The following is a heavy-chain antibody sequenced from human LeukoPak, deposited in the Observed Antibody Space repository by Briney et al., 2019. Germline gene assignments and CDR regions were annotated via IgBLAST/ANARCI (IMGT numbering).Heavy chain of an antibody. CDR3: ARDPSGSPVFDP. Sequence: GGSLRLSCAASGFTFSSYAMSWVRQAPGKGLEWVSAISGSGGSTYYADSVKGRFTISRDNARNSLFLQMNSLRVEDTAVYYCARDPSGSPVFDPWGQGTLVTVSS. V-gene: IGHV3-23*01. CDR1: GFTFSSYA. D-gene: IGHD3-10*01. CDR2: ISGSGGST. J-gene: IGHJ5*02.